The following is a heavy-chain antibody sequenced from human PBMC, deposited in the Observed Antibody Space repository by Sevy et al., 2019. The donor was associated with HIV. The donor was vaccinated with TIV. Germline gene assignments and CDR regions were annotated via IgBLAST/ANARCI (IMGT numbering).Heavy chain of an antibody. J-gene: IGHJ4*02. D-gene: IGHD1-26*01. CDR2: INPNSGGT. CDR3: ARLMGATHKNFDY. V-gene: IGHV1-2*06. CDR1: GYTFTGYY. Sequence: ASVKVSCKASGYTFTGYYMHWVRQAPGQGLEWMGRINPNSGGTNYAQKFQGRVTMTRDTSISTAYMELSRLRSDDTAVYYCARLMGATHKNFDYWGQGTLVTVSS.